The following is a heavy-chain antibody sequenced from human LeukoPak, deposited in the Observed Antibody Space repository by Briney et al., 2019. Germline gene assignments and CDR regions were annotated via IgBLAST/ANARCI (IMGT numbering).Heavy chain of an antibody. CDR3: AEDITFDRGSYGHFDY. J-gene: IGHJ4*02. D-gene: IGHD1-26*01. V-gene: IGHV3-9*01. CDR2: ISWNSGSI. Sequence: PGRSLRLSCAASGFTFDDYAMHWVRQAPGKGLEWVSGISWNSGSIGYADSVKGRFTISRDNAKNSLYLQMNSLRAEDTALYYCAEDITFDRGSYGHFDYWGQGTLVTVSS. CDR1: GFTFDDYA.